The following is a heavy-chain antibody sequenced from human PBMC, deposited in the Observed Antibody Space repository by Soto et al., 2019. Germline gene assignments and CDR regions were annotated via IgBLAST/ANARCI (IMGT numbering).Heavy chain of an antibody. J-gene: IGHJ4*02. D-gene: IGHD2-2*01. CDR3: AREYAFSSDY. Sequence: SETLSLTCTVSGGSISSDYWSWIRQPPGKGLEWIGYIHDSGITDYNPSLKSRATISIDTFRNQISLNLHSVTAADTAVYYCAREYAFSSDYWGQGTVVTVSS. CDR1: GGSISSDY. CDR2: IHDSGIT. V-gene: IGHV4-59*01.